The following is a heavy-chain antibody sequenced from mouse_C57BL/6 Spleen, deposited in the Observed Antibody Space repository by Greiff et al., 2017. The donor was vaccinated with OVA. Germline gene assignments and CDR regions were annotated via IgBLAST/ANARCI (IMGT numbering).Heavy chain of an antibody. CDR2: INPYSGGT. V-gene: IGHV1-72*01. J-gene: IGHJ2*01. CDR3: ARSVTGTHFDY. D-gene: IGHD4-1*01. Sequence: QVQLQQPGAELVKPGASVKLSCKASGYTFTSYSMHWVKQSPGRGLEWIGRINPYSGGTKYNEKFKGKATLTVDKPSSTVYMQLSSLTSEDSAVYYCARSVTGTHFDYWGQGTTLTVSS. CDR1: GYTFTSYS.